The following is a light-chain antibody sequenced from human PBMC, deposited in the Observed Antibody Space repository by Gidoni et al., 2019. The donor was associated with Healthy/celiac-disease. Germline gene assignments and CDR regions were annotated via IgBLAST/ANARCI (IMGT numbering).Light chain of an antibody. Sequence: MTQSPSSLSASVGDRVTITCRASQSISSYLNWYQQKPGKAPKLLIYAASSLQSGVPSRFSGSGSGTDFTLTISSLHPEDFATYYCQQSYSTLSLTFGGGTKVEIK. CDR2: AAS. CDR1: QSISSY. V-gene: IGKV1-39*01. J-gene: IGKJ4*01. CDR3: QQSYSTLSLT.